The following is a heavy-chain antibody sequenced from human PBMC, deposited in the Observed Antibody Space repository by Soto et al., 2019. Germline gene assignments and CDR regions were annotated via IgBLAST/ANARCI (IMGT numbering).Heavy chain of an antibody. CDR1: GYSFTSYW. Sequence: PGESLKISCKGSGYSFTSYWIGWVRQMPGKGLEWMGIIYPGDSDTRYSPSFQGQVTISADKSISTAYLQWSSLKASDTAMYYCARRSTSYNWNYGWFDPWGQGTLVTVSS. CDR2: IYPGDSDT. CDR3: ARRSTSYNWNYGWFDP. J-gene: IGHJ5*02. D-gene: IGHD1-7*01. V-gene: IGHV5-51*01.